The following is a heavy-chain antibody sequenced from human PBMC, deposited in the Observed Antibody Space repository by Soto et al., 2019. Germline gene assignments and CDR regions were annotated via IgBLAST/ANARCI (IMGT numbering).Heavy chain of an antibody. CDR2: IYYSGST. V-gene: IGHV4-61*08. Sequence: SETLSLTCAVSGGSISSGGYFWSWIRQPPGKGLEWIGYIYYSGSTNYNPSLKSRVTISVDTSKNQFSLKLSSVTAADTAVYYCARGLPVGGYDSSLFDPWGQGTLVTVSS. D-gene: IGHD5-12*01. CDR3: ARGLPVGGYDSSLFDP. J-gene: IGHJ5*02. CDR1: GGSISSGGYF.